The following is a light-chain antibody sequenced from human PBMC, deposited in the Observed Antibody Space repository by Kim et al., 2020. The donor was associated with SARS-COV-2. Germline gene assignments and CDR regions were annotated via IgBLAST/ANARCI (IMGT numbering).Light chain of an antibody. Sequence: ALGQTVRITCQGDSLRSYYASWYQQKPGQAPVLVIYGKNNRPSGIPNRFSGSSSGNTASLTITGAQAEDEADYYCNSRDSSGNHYVFRTGTNVTVL. CDR1: SLRSYY. V-gene: IGLV3-19*01. J-gene: IGLJ1*01. CDR2: GKN. CDR3: NSRDSSGNHYV.